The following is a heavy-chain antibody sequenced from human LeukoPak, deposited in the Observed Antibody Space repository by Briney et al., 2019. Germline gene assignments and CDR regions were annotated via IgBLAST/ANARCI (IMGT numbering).Heavy chain of an antibody. CDR3: ARETAYATSRPIEY. CDR1: GFTFSSYA. J-gene: IGHJ4*02. D-gene: IGHD2-2*01. V-gene: IGHV3-30-3*01. CDR2: ISYDGSNK. Sequence: PGRSLRLSCAASGFTFSSYAMHWVRQAPGKGLEWVAYISYDGSNKNYAGSVKGRFTSSRDTSRNTVNLQMNSLRPEDTAVYYCARETAYATSRPIEYWGQGTLVTVSS.